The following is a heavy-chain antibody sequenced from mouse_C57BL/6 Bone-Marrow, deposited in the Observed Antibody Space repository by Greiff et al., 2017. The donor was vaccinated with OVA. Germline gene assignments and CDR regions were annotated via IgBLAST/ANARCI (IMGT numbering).Heavy chain of an antibody. CDR1: GFSLTSYG. Sequence: VKLMESGPGLVQPSQSLSITCTVSGFSLTSYGVHWVRQSPGKGLEWLGVIWSGGSTDYNAAFISRLSISKDNSKSQVFFKMNSLQADDTAIYYCARMGNYGLVFAYWGQGTLVTVSA. D-gene: IGHD2-1*01. V-gene: IGHV2-2*01. J-gene: IGHJ3*01. CDR3: ARMGNYGLVFAY. CDR2: IWSGGST.